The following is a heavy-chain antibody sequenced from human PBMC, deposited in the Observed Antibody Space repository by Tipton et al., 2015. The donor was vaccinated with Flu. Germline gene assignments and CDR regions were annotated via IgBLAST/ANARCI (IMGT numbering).Heavy chain of an antibody. J-gene: IGHJ3*02. D-gene: IGHD2-8*01. Sequence: GLVKPSETLSLTCTVSGASISNSNYYWAWIRQPPGKGLEWIGHIYYTGSTWYKPSLKSRVTISVDTSKNQFSLNLTSVTAADTAIYYCAKGTGMGHCTNGVCCDAFDIWGQGTMVTISS. CDR2: IYYTGST. CDR3: AKGTGMGHCTNGVCCDAFDI. CDR1: GASISNSNYY. V-gene: IGHV4-39*07.